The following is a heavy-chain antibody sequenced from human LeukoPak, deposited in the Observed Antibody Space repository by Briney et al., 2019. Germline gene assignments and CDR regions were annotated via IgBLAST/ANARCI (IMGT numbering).Heavy chain of an antibody. CDR2: ISPGDSDT. CDR3: ARPVDWTGGYYFDY. D-gene: IGHD1-1*01. CDR1: GYSFTSYW. J-gene: IGHJ4*02. Sequence: GESLMISCKCSGYSFTSYWIGWVRQTPEQGLERMGIISPGDSDTSYSQSFQGQVTISADKSISTAYLQWSSLKASDTAMYYCARPVDWTGGYYFDYWGQGTLVTVSS. V-gene: IGHV5-51*01.